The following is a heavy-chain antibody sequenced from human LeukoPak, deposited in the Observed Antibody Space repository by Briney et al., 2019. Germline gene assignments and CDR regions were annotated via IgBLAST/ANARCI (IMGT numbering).Heavy chain of an antibody. CDR2: IYSSGTT. CDR3: ARDGWSSSSY. Sequence: GGSLRLSCAASGFTVSSTYMSWVRQAPGKGLEWVSLIYSSGTTHYADSVRGRFTISRDNSKNTLYLQMDRLRADDTAVYYCARDGWSSSSYWGQGTLVTVSS. V-gene: IGHV3-53*01. D-gene: IGHD6-13*01. J-gene: IGHJ4*02. CDR1: GFTVSSTY.